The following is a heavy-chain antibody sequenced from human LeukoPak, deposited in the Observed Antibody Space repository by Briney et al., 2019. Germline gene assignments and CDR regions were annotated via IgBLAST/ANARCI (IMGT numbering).Heavy chain of an antibody. Sequence: PGGSLRLSCAASGFTFSSYSMNWVRQAPGKGLEWVSSISSSSSYIYYADSVKGRFTISRDNAKNSLYLQMNSLRAEDTAVYYCARANTRTTSGSYAVDYWGQGTLVTVSS. V-gene: IGHV3-21*01. D-gene: IGHD1-26*01. CDR3: ARANTRTTSGSYAVDY. CDR2: ISSSSSYI. J-gene: IGHJ4*02. CDR1: GFTFSSYS.